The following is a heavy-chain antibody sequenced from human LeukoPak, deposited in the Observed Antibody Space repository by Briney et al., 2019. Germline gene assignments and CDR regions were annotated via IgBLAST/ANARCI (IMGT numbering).Heavy chain of an antibody. CDR3: ASHSINDFWSGYYPGAFDI. J-gene: IGHJ3*02. V-gene: IGHV3-21*01. CDR1: GFTFSSYS. Sequence: PGGSLRLSCAASGFTFSSYSMNWVRQAPGKGLEWVSSISSSSSYIYYADSVKGRFTISRDNAKNSLYLQMDSLRAEDTAVYYCASHSINDFWSGYYPGAFDIWGQGTMVTVSS. CDR2: ISSSSSYI. D-gene: IGHD3-3*01.